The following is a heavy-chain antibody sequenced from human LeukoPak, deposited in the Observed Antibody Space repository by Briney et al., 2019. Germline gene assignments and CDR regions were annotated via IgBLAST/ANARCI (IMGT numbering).Heavy chain of an antibody. CDR3: TGQEYSSSPGDY. CDR1: GFTFSCSA. J-gene: IGHJ4*02. CDR2: IRIKANNYVP. D-gene: IGHD6-6*01. Sequence: GGPLKLSCAASGFTFSCSAMHWVRQSPGKGLEWVSRIRIKANNYVPAYAASEKGRFPSSRDDSRNTAYLQMNSLKSEDTAVYYCTGQEYSSSPGDYWGQGTLVTVPS. V-gene: IGHV3-73*01.